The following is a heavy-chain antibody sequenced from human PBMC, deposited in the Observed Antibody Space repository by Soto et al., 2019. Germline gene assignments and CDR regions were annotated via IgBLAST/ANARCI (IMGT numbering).Heavy chain of an antibody. D-gene: IGHD6-6*01. Sequence: QVQLVESGGGVVQPGRSLRLSCAASGFTFSSYGMHWVRQAPGKGLEWVAVIWYDGSNKYYADSVKGRFTISRDNSKNTLYLQMSSLRAEDTAVYYCARAARPDYYYYYGMDVWGQGTTVTVSS. CDR1: GFTFSSYG. J-gene: IGHJ6*02. CDR2: IWYDGSNK. CDR3: ARAARPDYYYYYGMDV. V-gene: IGHV3-33*01.